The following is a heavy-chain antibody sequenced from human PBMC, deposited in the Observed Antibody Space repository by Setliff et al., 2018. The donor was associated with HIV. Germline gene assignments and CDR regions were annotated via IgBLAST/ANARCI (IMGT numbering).Heavy chain of an antibody. CDR1: GGSISSYY. Sequence: SETLSLTCTVSGGSISSYYWSWIRQPPGKRLEWIGYIYHSGSTNYNPSLESRVTISVDTSKDQFSLRLTSVTAADTAVYYCTRHGAYYEFLTYYYPRYSFDFWGQGTLVTVSS. V-gene: IGHV4-59*08. CDR2: IYHSGST. CDR3: TRHGAYYEFLTYYYPRYSFDF. J-gene: IGHJ4*02. D-gene: IGHD3-9*01.